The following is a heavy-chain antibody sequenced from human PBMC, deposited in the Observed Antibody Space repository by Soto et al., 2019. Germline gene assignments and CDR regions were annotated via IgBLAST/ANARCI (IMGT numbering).Heavy chain of an antibody. CDR2: ISWNSGSI. V-gene: IGHV3-9*01. D-gene: IGHD3-10*01. CDR3: AKDIDAEAGDDQFDY. CDR1: GFTFDDYA. J-gene: IGHJ4*02. Sequence: EVQLVESGGGLVQPGRSLRLSCAASGFTFDDYAMHWVRQAPGKGLAWVSGISWNSGSIGYADSVKGRFTISRDNAKNSLYLQMNSLRAEDTALDYCAKDIDAEAGDDQFDYWGQGTLGTVSS.